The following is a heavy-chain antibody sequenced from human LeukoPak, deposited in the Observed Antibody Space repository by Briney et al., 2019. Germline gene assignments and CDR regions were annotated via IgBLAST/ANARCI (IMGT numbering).Heavy chain of an antibody. V-gene: IGHV3-48*03. CDR1: GFTFSSHE. J-gene: IGHJ4*02. CDR2: ISSSGSTI. Sequence: GGSLRLSCAASGFTFSSHEMNWVRQAPGKGLEWVSYISSSGSTIYYADSVKGRFTISRDNAKNSLYLQMNSLRAEDTAVYYCARAPPVTPFDYWGQGTLVTVSS. D-gene: IGHD4-17*01. CDR3: ARAPPVTPFDY.